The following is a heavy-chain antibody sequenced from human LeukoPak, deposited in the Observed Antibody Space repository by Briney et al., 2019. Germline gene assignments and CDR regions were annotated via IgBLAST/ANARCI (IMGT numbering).Heavy chain of an antibody. CDR2: INPSDGAT. D-gene: IGHD1-26*01. CDR3: ARGRRGGLSGSLGGLFASYYTYYYMDV. J-gene: IGHJ6*03. V-gene: IGHV1-46*01. Sequence: GASVKVSCKASGYTFTMYYIHWVRQAPGQGLEWMGMINPSDGATTYAQRFQGRVTMTRDMSTTTFYMDLRSLRSEDTAVYFCARGRRGGLSGSLGGLFASYYTYYYMDVWGRGTTVTVSS. CDR1: GYTFTMYY.